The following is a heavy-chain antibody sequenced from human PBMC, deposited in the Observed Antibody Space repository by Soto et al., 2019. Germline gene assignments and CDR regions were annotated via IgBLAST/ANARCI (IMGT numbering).Heavy chain of an antibody. J-gene: IGHJ4*02. Sequence: QVQLQESGPGLVKPLETLSLTCNVSGVSFNSYYWSWIRQPPGKGLEWIGYINYFGTTEYNPSLKSRVTISSDTSKTHFSLRVTSVTASDTAMYYCARHSSAWYRPFDFWVQGSLVTVSS. CDR3: ARHSSAWYRPFDF. V-gene: IGHV4-59*01. CDR2: INYFGTT. D-gene: IGHD6-19*01. CDR1: GVSFNSYY.